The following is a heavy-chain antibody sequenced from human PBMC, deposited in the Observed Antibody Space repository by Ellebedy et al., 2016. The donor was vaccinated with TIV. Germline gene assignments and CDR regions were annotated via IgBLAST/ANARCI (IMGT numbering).Heavy chain of an antibody. CDR2: IDPNSGGT. CDR3: AREKDY. V-gene: IGHV1-2*02. J-gene: IGHJ4*02. CDR1: GYTFTAYY. Sequence: ASVKVSXXASGYTFTAYYMHWVRQAPGQGFEYMGWIDPNSGGTNFVEKFQGRVTVTRDTSINSAYMELSRLTSDDTAVYYCAREKDYWGQGTLVTVSS.